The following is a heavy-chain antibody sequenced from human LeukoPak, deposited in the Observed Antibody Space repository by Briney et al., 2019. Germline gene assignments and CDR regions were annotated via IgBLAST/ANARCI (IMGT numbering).Heavy chain of an antibody. V-gene: IGHV3-7*01. CDR2: IKQDGSEK. CDR3: ARDPGMVYAPSDAFDI. J-gene: IGHJ3*02. Sequence: GGSLRLSCAASGFTFSSYWMSWVRQAPGKGLEWVANIKQDGSEKYYVDSVKGRFTISRDNAKNSLYLQMNSLRAEDTAVYYCARDPGMVYAPSDAFDIWGQGTMVTVSS. CDR1: GFTFSSYW. D-gene: IGHD2-8*01.